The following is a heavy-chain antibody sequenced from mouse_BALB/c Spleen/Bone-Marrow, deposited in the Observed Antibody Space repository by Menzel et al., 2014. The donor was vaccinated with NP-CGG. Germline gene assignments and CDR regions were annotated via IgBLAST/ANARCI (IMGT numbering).Heavy chain of an antibody. CDR2: INPYNGDT. D-gene: IGHD1-1*01. CDR1: GYSFTGYF. J-gene: IGHJ1*01. CDR3: AREGGYYYGSSPYFDV. Sequence: EVQLVESGPELVKPGASVKISCKASGYSFTGYFMNWVMQSHGKSLEWIGRINPYNGDTFYNQKFKGKATLTVVKSSSTAHMELRSLASEDSAVYYCAREGGYYYGSSPYFDVWGAGTTVTVSS. V-gene: IGHV1-20*02.